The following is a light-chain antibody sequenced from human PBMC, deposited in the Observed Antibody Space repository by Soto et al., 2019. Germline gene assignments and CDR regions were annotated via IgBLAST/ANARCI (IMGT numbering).Light chain of an antibody. V-gene: IGKV3-11*01. Sequence: EIVMTQSPATLSLSPGERATLSCRASQSVSSYLAWYQQKPGQAPRLIVYDASKRAPGIPARFIGSGSGTDFTLTISRLEPEDFAVYYCQQYGSSSWTFGQGTKVDIK. J-gene: IGKJ1*01. CDR2: DAS. CDR3: QQYGSSSWT. CDR1: QSVSSY.